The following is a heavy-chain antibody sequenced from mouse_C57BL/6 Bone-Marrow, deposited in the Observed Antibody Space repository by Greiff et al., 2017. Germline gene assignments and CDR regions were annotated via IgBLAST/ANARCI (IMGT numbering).Heavy chain of an antibody. CDR1: GYTFTSYW. Sequence: QVQLQQPGAELVKPGASVKLSCKASGYTFTSYWMHWVKQRPGQGLEWIGMIHPNSGSTNYNEKFKSKATLTVDKSSSTAYMQLSSLTSEDSAVYYCARRGYYYGSSWFAYWGQGTLVTVSA. J-gene: IGHJ3*01. CDR2: IHPNSGST. CDR3: ARRGYYYGSSWFAY. V-gene: IGHV1-64*01. D-gene: IGHD1-1*01.